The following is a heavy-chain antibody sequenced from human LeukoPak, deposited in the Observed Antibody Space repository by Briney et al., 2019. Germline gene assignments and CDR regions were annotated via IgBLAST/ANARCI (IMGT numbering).Heavy chain of an antibody. CDR1: GGSISSYY. CDR2: IYYSGST. J-gene: IGHJ4*02. D-gene: IGHD3-22*01. Sequence: SETLSLTXTVSGGSISSYYWSWIRQPPGKGLEWIGYIYYSGSTNYNPSLKSRVTISVDTSKNQFSLKLSSVTAADTAVYYCARVGYYYDSSGFYDYWGQGTLVTVSS. CDR3: ARVGYYYDSSGFYDY. V-gene: IGHV4-59*01.